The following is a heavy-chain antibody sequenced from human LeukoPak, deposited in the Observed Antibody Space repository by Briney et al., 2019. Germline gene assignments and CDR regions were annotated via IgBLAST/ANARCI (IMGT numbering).Heavy chain of an antibody. CDR3: AKNDGNLPYYYYYMDV. Sequence: PGGSLRLSCAASGFTFSSYAMTWVRQAPGKGLEWVSTISGSGVSTYYADSVKGRFTISRDNSKNTLYLQMNSLGAEDTAVYYCAKNDGNLPYYYYYMDVWGKGTTVTVSS. D-gene: IGHD1-1*01. V-gene: IGHV3-23*01. CDR2: ISGSGVST. J-gene: IGHJ6*03. CDR1: GFTFSSYA.